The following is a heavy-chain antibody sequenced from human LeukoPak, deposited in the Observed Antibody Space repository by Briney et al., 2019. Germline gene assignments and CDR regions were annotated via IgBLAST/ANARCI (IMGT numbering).Heavy chain of an antibody. Sequence: SETLSLTCAVYGGSFSGYYWSWIRQPPGKGLEWIGEINHSGSTNYNPSLKSRVTISVDTSKNQFSLKLSSVTAADTAVYYCARGYEPATSIYYFDYWGRGTLVTVSS. D-gene: IGHD1-14*01. V-gene: IGHV4-34*01. CDR3: ARGYEPATSIYYFDY. CDR1: GGSFSGYY. J-gene: IGHJ4*02. CDR2: INHSGST.